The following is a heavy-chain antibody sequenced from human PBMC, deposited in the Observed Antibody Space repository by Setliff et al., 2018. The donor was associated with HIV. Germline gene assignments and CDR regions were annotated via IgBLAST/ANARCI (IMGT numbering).Heavy chain of an antibody. D-gene: IGHD5-18*01. V-gene: IGHV3-33*08. Sequence: PGGSLRLSCAASGFTFSNYGIHWVRQAPGKGLEWVALIWYDGSNKQYADSVKGRFTMSRDNSKNTLFLQMNSLRPEDTAVYYCARDGRYSFGYNWFDPWGQGTLVTVSS. J-gene: IGHJ5*02. CDR1: GFTFSNYG. CDR3: ARDGRYSFGYNWFDP. CDR2: IWYDGSNK.